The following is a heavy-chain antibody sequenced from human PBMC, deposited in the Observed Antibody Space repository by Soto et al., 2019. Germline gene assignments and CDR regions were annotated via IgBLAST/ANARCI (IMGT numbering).Heavy chain of an antibody. CDR3: RRDWDYPVL. V-gene: IGHV3-15*01. Sequence: GGSLRLSCAASGFTFANAWMSWVRQAPGKGLGWVGRVRSKADGGTTDYAAPVKGRFTISRDDSVNTLYLQMNSLKIDDTAVYYCRRDWDYPVLWGQGTLVTVS. CDR1: GFTFANAW. CDR2: VRSKADGGTT. J-gene: IGHJ4*02. D-gene: IGHD1-7*01.